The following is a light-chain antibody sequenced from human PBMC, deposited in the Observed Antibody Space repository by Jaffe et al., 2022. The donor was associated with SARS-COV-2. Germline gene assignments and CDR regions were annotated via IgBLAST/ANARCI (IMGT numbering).Light chain of an antibody. Sequence: DIVLTQSPATLSLSPGERATLSCRASQSVSTFLAWYRQKPGQAPRLLIYDASNRAAGIPARFSGSGSGTDFTLTINTLEPEDFAVYYCQQRSTWPRTFGQGTTVDVK. J-gene: IGKJ1*01. CDR2: DAS. CDR1: QSVSTF. V-gene: IGKV3-11*01. CDR3: QQRSTWPRT.